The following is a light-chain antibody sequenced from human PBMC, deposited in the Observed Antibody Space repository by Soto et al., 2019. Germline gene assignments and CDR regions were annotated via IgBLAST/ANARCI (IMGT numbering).Light chain of an antibody. J-gene: IGKJ1*01. CDR1: QSVNSD. CDR3: QQLNSYPRT. Sequence: EIVLTQSPATLSVSPGNRATLSCRASQSVNSDLAWYQQKPGQAPRLLIYGASTRATGTPTRFSGSGSGTEFTLTISSLQSEDFAVYFCQQLNSYPRTFGQGTKVEIK. V-gene: IGKV3-15*01. CDR2: GAS.